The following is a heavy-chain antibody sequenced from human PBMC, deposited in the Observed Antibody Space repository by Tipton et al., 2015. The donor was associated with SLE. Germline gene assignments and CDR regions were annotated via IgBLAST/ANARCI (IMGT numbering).Heavy chain of an antibody. CDR1: GFTFSSYA. D-gene: IGHD4-17*01. V-gene: IGHV3-23*01. CDR2: ISGSGGST. CDR3: ARSSGGTVTTVDY. Sequence: SLRLSCAASGFTFSSYAMSWVRQAPGKGLEWVSAISGSGGSTYYADSVKGRFTISRDNAKNSLYLQMNSLRAEDTAVYYCARSSGGTVTTVDYWGQGTLVTVSS. J-gene: IGHJ4*02.